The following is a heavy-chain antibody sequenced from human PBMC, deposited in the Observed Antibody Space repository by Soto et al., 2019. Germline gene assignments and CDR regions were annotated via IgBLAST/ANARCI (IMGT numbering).Heavy chain of an antibody. CDR3: ARAPYPVFDC. CDR1: GFTFSTYW. V-gene: IGHV3-74*01. CDR2: INSDGSTT. J-gene: IGHJ4*02. Sequence: GGSLRLSCAASGFTFSTYWMHWVRQAPGKGLVWVSRINSDGSTTSYADSVKGRFTISRDNAKNTLYLQMSSLRAEDTAVYYSARAPYPVFDCWGRGTLVTVSS.